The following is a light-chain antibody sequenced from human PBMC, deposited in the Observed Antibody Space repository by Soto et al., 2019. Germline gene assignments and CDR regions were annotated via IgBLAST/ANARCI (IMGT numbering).Light chain of an antibody. V-gene: IGKV3-11*01. Sequence: EIVLTQSPATLSLSPGERATLSCGASRSVSSYFSWYQQKPRHAPRLLIYDASYRATGTPARFSGSGSGTDFTLTIRSLEPEDFAVYDCQHRSDCPTRLTFGAGTKVEIK. J-gene: IGKJ4*01. CDR1: RSVSSY. CDR2: DAS. CDR3: QHRSDCPTRLT.